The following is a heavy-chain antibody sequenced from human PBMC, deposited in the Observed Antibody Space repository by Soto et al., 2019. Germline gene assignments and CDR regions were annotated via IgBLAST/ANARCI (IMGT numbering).Heavy chain of an antibody. V-gene: IGHV3-23*01. D-gene: IGHD4-4*01. Sequence: EVQLLESGGGLVQPGGSLRLSCAASGFTFSSHAMSWVRQAPGKGLEWVSAISGSGGSTYYADSVKGRFTISRDNSKNTLYLQMNRLRPEDTAVYYSAKAVTTPPDWFDPWGQGPLVTVSS. CDR3: AKAVTTPPDWFDP. CDR2: ISGSGGST. CDR1: GFTFSSHA. J-gene: IGHJ5*02.